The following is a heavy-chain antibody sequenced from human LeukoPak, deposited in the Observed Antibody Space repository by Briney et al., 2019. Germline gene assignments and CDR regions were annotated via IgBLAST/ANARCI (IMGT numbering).Heavy chain of an antibody. Sequence: GGSLRLSCAASGFTISSYDMSWVRQAPGKGLEWVSGITYSSGYTYYADSVKGRFTISRDNSRNTLYLQMNSLRAEDTAVYYCAKDPSDLGGSGSNNYFDCWGQGTLVTVSS. D-gene: IGHD3-10*01. J-gene: IGHJ4*02. CDR3: AKDPSDLGGSGSNNYFDC. CDR1: GFTISSYD. V-gene: IGHV3-23*01. CDR2: ITYSSGYT.